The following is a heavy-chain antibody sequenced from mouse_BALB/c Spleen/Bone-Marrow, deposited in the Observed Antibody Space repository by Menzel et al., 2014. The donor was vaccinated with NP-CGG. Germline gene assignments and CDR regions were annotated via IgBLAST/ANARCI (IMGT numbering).Heavy chain of an antibody. CDR2: IAPYNGDT. CDR3: ARRLTGTWFAY. V-gene: IGHV1S135*01. J-gene: IGHJ3*01. D-gene: IGHD4-1*01. Sequence: EVKVVESGPELVKPGASVKVSCKASGYSFTDYNTYWVKQSHGKSLEWIGYIAPYNGDTSYNQKFKDKATLTVDKSSSTAFMHLNSLTSEDSAVYYCARRLTGTWFAYWGQGTLVTVSA. CDR1: GYSFTDYN.